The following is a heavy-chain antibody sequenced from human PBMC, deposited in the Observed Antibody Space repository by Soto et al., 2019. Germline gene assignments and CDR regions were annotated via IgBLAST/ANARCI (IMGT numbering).Heavy chain of an antibody. Sequence: SETLSLTCTVSGGSVSSGTYYWNWIRQPPGKGLEWIGYIYYTGSTNYNPSLKSRVTISVDTSKNQFSLKLSSVTAADTAVYYCARDRTPPYYYGMDVWGQGTTVTVSS. V-gene: IGHV4-61*01. CDR3: ARDRTPPYYYGMDV. CDR2: IYYTGST. J-gene: IGHJ6*02. CDR1: GGSVSSGTYY.